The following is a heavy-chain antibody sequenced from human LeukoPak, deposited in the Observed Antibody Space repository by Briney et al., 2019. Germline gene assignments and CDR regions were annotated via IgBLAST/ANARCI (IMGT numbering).Heavy chain of an antibody. CDR1: GGSISSGGYY. D-gene: IGHD2-2*02. CDR2: IYYSGST. CDR3: ARRCSSTSCYTGFDY. J-gene: IGHJ4*02. Sequence: SETLSLTCTVSGGSISSGGYYWSWIRQHPGKGLEWIGYIYYSGSTYYNPSLKSRVTISVDTSKNRFSLKLSSVTAADTAVYYCARRCSSTSCYTGFDYWGQGTLVTVSS. V-gene: IGHV4-31*03.